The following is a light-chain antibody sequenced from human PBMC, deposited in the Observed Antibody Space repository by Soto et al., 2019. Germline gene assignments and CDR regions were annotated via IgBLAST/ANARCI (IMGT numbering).Light chain of an antibody. CDR1: QSLSSRY. J-gene: IGKJ4*01. CDR2: GAS. CDR3: QQYSSSPPT. V-gene: IGKV3-20*01. Sequence: EIVLTQSPGTLSLSPGDRATLSCRASQSLSSRYLAWYRQKPGQAPRLLIYGASNRATGIPDRFSGSESGTDFTLTISRLEPDDVAVYYCQQYSSSPPTFGGGTKVEIK.